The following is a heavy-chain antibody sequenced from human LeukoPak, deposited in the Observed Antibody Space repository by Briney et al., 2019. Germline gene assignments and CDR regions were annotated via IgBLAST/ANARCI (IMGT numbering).Heavy chain of an antibody. J-gene: IGHJ5*02. V-gene: IGHV4-34*01. D-gene: IGHD6-13*01. CDR3: ARGLSNSTRNWFDP. CDR1: SGSISIYY. Sequence: SETLSLTCTVSSGSISIYYWSWIRQPPGKGLEWIGEINHSGSTNYNPSLKSRVTISVDTSKNQFSLKLSSVTAADTAVYYCARGLSNSTRNWFDPWGQGTLVTVSS. CDR2: INHSGST.